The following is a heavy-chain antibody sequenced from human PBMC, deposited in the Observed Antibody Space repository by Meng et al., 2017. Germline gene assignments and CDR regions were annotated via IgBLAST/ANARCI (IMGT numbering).Heavy chain of an antibody. CDR1: GGSFSGYY. D-gene: IGHD3-16*02. V-gene: IGHV4-34*01. CDR3: ARGGMITFGGVIVPERPFDY. J-gene: IGHJ4*02. Sequence: GSLRLSCAVYGGSFSGYYWSWIRQPPGKGLEWIGEINHSGSTNYNPSLKSRVTISVDTSKNQFSLKLSSVTAADTAVYYCARGGMITFGGVIVPERPFDYWGQGKRVIVSS. CDR2: INHSGST.